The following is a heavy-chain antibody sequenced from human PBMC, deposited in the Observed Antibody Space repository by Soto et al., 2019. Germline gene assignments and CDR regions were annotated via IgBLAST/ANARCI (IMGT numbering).Heavy chain of an antibody. V-gene: IGHV1-8*01. J-gene: IGHJ4*02. Sequence: GASVKVSCKASGYTFTSYDINWVRQATGQGLEWMGGMNPNSGNAGYAQKFQGRVTITADESTSTAYMELSSLRSEDTAVYYCARDLVRVAAAGTYPFDYWGQGTLVTVSS. CDR2: MNPNSGNA. CDR1: GYTFTSYD. D-gene: IGHD6-13*01. CDR3: ARDLVRVAAAGTYPFDY.